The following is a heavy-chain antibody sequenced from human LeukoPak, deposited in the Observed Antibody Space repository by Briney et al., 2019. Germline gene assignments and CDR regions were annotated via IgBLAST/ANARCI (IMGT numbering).Heavy chain of an antibody. CDR2: INSNSGGT. J-gene: IGHJ1*01. V-gene: IGHV1-2*02. CDR3: ARGSSVENFQH. D-gene: IGHD2-15*01. CDR1: GYTFTDYY. Sequence: SVKVSCKASGYTFTDYYMHWVRQAPGQGLEWVGWINSNSGGTNYAQKFQGRVTMTRDTSISTAYMELSRLRSDDTAMYYCARGSSVENFQHWGQGTLVTVSS.